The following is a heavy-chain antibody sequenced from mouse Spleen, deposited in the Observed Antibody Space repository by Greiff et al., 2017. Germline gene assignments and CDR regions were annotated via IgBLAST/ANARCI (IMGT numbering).Heavy chain of an antibody. Sequence: EVHLVESGGGLVKPGGSLKLSCAASGFTFSSYAMSWVRQTPEKRLEWVAAINSNGGSTYYPDTVKDRFTISRDNAKNTLYLQMSSLRSEDTALYYCARRGYSNYVRFAYWGQGTLVTVSA. J-gene: IGHJ3*01. CDR2: INSNGGST. D-gene: IGHD2-5*01. CDR1: GFTFSSYA. V-gene: IGHV5-6-2*01. CDR3: ARRGYSNYVRFAY.